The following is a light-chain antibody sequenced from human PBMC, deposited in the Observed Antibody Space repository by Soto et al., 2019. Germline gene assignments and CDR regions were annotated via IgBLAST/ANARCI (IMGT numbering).Light chain of an antibody. CDR2: AAS. CDR3: QQSYSTPPT. CDR1: QSISNH. Sequence: DIQMTQSPSSLSASVEDRVIITCRASQSISNHLNWYQQKPGKAPKVLIHAASTLQSGVPSRFSGSGSGTDFTLTISSLQPEDFATYYCQQSYSTPPTFGQGTRLEIK. V-gene: IGKV1-39*01. J-gene: IGKJ5*01.